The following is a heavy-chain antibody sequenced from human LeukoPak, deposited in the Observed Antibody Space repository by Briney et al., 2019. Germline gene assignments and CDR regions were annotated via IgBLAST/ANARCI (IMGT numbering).Heavy chain of an antibody. V-gene: IGHV1-18*01. CDR1: DYTFTSYG. CDR2: ISAYNGNT. CDR3: ATSYISIWHYYYYIDV. J-gene: IGHJ6*03. D-gene: IGHD6-13*01. Sequence: ASVKVSCKASDYTFTSYGISWVRQAPGQGLEWMGWISAYNGNTNYAQKLQGRVTMTTDTSTSTAYMELRSLRSDDTAVYYCATSYISIWHYYYYIDVWGKGTTVTVSS.